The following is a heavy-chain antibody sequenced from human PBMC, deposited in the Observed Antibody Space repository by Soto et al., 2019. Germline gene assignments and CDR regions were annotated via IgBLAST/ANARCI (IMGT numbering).Heavy chain of an antibody. CDR3: ARVGSRGYCSGGSCFGLDP. J-gene: IGHJ5*02. D-gene: IGHD2-15*01. CDR1: GFTVSSNY. V-gene: IGHV3-66*01. Sequence: GGSLRLSCAASGFTVSSNYMSWVRQAPGKGLEWVSVIYSGGSTYYADSVKGRFTISRDNSKNTLYLQMNSLRAEDTAVYYCARVGSRGYCSGGSCFGLDPWGQGTLVTVSS. CDR2: IYSGGST.